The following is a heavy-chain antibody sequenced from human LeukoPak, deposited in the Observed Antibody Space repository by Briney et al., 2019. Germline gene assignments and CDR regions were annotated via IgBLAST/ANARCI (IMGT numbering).Heavy chain of an antibody. V-gene: IGHV4-59*12. CDR2: IYYSGST. J-gene: IGHJ3*02. D-gene: IGHD3-10*01. CDR3: ARRPQYYYGSGSYPNAFDI. CDR1: GGSISSYY. Sequence: SETLSLTCTVSGGSISSYYWSWIRQPPGEGLEWIGYIYYSGSTNYNPSLKSRVTMSVDTSNNEFSLNLNSVTAADTAVYYCARRPQYYYGSGSYPNAFDIWGQGTMVTVSS.